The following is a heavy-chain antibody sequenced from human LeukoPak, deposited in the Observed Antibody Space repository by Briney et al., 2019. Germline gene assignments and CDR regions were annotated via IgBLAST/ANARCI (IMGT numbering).Heavy chain of an antibody. J-gene: IGHJ4*02. D-gene: IGHD4-17*01. Sequence: ASVKVSGKTSGYTFTTYDINWVRQATGQGLEWMGWTNPNSGYTGFAQKFQGRVTMTRDASTSTAYMELNSLRSEDTAVYYCVRVYGAIDYWGQGTLVTVSS. V-gene: IGHV1-8*01. CDR1: GYTFTTYD. CDR2: TNPNSGYT. CDR3: VRVYGAIDY.